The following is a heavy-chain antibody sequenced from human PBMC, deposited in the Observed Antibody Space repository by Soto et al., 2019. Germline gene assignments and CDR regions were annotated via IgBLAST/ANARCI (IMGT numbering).Heavy chain of an antibody. V-gene: IGHV5-10-1*01. CDR2: IDPSDSYT. D-gene: IGHD1-7*01. CDR3: ARTLTGTPFYYYGMDV. J-gene: IGHJ6*02. CDR1: GYSFTSYW. Sequence: PGESLKISCKGSGYSFTSYWISWVRQMPGKGLEWMGRIDPSDSYTNYSPSFQGHVTISADKSISTAYLQWSSLKASDTAMYYCARTLTGTPFYYYGMDVWGQGTRVTVSS.